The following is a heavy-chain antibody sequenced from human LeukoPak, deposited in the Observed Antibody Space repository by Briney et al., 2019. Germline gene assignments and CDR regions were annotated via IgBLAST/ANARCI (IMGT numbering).Heavy chain of an antibody. CDR1: GFTFSESA. Sequence: GGSLRLSCEVSGFTFSESAMRCVRQASGRGPGWVSLISASGVTSYCADSVKGGFTDSKDSSKNTLILQKSSLRAEDTAVYYCARDIQLSCWGQGTLVTVSS. D-gene: IGHD1-26*01. J-gene: IGHJ4*02. CDR3: ARDIQLSC. CDR2: ISASGVTS. V-gene: IGHV3-23*01.